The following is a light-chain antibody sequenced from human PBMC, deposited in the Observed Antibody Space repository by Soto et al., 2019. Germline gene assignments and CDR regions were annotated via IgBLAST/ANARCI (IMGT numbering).Light chain of an antibody. J-gene: IGKJ5*01. Sequence: EIVMTQSPATLSVSPGERATLSCRASQSVSSNLAWYQQKPGQAHRLLIHGASTKATGIPARFSGSGSGTEFTLTISSLQPEDFAVYYCHQYNNWPPITFGQGTRLEIK. CDR3: HQYNNWPPIT. V-gene: IGKV3D-15*01. CDR1: QSVSSN. CDR2: GAS.